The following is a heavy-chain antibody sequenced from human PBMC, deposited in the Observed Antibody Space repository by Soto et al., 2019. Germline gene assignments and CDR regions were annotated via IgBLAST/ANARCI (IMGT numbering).Heavy chain of an antibody. Sequence: QVQLVQSGAEVKKPGSSVTVSCKASGGTFSSYTISWVRQAPGQGLEWMGGIIPIFGTANYAQKFEGRVTITADESTSTAYMGLSSLRFEDTAVYYCARGNHRWLQMWYFDRWGSGTLVTVSS. J-gene: IGHJ2*01. D-gene: IGHD5-12*01. CDR3: ARGNHRWLQMWYFDR. CDR2: IIPIFGTA. CDR1: GGTFSSYT. V-gene: IGHV1-69*12.